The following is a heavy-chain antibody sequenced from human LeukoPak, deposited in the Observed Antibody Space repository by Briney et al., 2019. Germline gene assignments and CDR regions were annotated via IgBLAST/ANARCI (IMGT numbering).Heavy chain of an antibody. CDR2: IKQDGSEK. D-gene: IGHD3-22*01. V-gene: IGHV3-7*01. J-gene: IGHJ4*02. Sequence: GGSLRLSCAASGFTFSSYWMSWVRQAPGKGLEWVANIKQDGSEKYYVDSVRGRFTISRDNAKNSLYLQMNSLRAEDTAVYYCARQPDYYDSSGYYDYWGQGTLVTVSS. CDR1: GFTFSSYW. CDR3: ARQPDYYDSSGYYDY.